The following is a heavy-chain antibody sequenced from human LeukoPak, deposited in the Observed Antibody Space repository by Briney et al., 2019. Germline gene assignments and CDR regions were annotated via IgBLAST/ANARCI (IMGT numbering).Heavy chain of an antibody. CDR1: GYTFTDYY. J-gene: IGHJ4*02. Sequence: ASVKVSCKASGYTFTDYYMHWVQQAPGKGLEWVGRVDPEDGETIYAEKFQGRVTITADTSTDTAYMELSSLRSEDTAVYYCATLRFGELPFDYWGQGTLVTVSS. CDR2: VDPEDGET. CDR3: ATLRFGELPFDY. D-gene: IGHD3-10*01. V-gene: IGHV1-69-2*01.